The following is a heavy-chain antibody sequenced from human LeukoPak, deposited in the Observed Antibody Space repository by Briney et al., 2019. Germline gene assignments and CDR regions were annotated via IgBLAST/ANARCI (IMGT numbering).Heavy chain of an antibody. CDR3: SIAPTPGIAAAGSVGYFDY. CDR1: GVTFTGYA. Sequence: GGSPRLSCAASGVTFTGYAMSWVRQAPGKGLEWVSAISGSGGTTYYADSVKGRFTITRDNSKNTLYLQMNSLRAEDTAVYYCSIAPTPGIAAAGSVGYFDYWGQGTLVTVSS. J-gene: IGHJ4*02. V-gene: IGHV3-23*01. D-gene: IGHD6-13*01. CDR2: ISGSGGTT.